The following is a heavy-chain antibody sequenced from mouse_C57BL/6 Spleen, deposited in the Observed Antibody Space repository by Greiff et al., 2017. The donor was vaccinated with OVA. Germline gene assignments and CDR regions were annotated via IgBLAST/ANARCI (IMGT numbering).Heavy chain of an antibody. J-gene: IGHJ2*01. D-gene: IGHD1-1*01. CDR1: GYAFSSSW. CDR2: IYPGDGDT. V-gene: IGHV1-82*01. CDR3: ARSPPLIYFDY. Sequence: VQLVESGPELVKPGASVKISCKASGYAFSSSWMNWVKQRPGKGLEWIGRIYPGDGDTNYNGKFKGKATLTADKSSSTAYMQLSSLTSEDSAVYFCARSPPLIYFDYWGQGTALTVSS.